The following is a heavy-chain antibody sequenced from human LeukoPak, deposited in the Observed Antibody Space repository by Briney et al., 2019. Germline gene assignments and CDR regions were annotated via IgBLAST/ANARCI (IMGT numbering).Heavy chain of an antibody. Sequence: GGSLRLSCAASGFPFSSYAMHWGRQAPGKGLKRVSAITGSGGTTYYAGAAKGRFTISRDNSKNTLYLQMNSLRVQDTAVYYCAKGGLNAFDIWGQGTVVTVSS. CDR2: ITGSGGTT. CDR1: GFPFSSYA. D-gene: IGHD1-26*01. J-gene: IGHJ3*02. CDR3: AKGGLNAFDI. V-gene: IGHV3-23*01.